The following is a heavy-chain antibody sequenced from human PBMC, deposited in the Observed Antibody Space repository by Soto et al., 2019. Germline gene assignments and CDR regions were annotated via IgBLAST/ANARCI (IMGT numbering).Heavy chain of an antibody. D-gene: IGHD1-1*01. CDR2: IDYSWNL. V-gene: IGHV4-39*01. CDR1: GGSITSSGSA. Sequence: QLQLQESGPGLVKPSETLSLTCNASGGSITSSGSAWGGIRQSPGKGLEWIGTIDYSWNLYYIPSLTSRIPISVDTSKHPISLTLRSVTPADTAVYYCASLIHNQGFVYYFDSWGQGTLVTVS. CDR3: ASLIHNQGFVYYFDS. J-gene: IGHJ4*02.